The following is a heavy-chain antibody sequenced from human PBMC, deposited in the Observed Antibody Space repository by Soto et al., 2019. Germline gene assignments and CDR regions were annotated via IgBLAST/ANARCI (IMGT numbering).Heavy chain of an antibody. J-gene: IGHJ6*03. CDR2: ISGNSGDT. D-gene: IGHD3-10*01. CDR3: ARMVRGSNIDYYHYTDV. V-gene: IGHV1-18*01. Sequence: QVQLVQSGAEVKKPGASVKVSCKASGYSFTSHGISWVRQAPGQGLEWMGWISGNSGDTNYAQKLQGRVSVTTDTSTSTAYMELRSLRSEDTAVYYCARMVRGSNIDYYHYTDVRGKGTTVTVSS. CDR1: GYSFTSHG.